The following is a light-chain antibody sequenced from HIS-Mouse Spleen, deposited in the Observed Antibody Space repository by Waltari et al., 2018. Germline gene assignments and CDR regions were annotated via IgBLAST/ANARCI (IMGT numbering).Light chain of an antibody. CDR2: AAS. CDR1: QGISSY. J-gene: IGKJ1*01. CDR3: MQALQTWT. V-gene: IGKV1-8*01. Sequence: AIRMTQSPSSLSASTGDRVTITCRASQGISSYLAWYQQKPGKAPKLLIYAASTLQSGVPSRFSGSGSGTDFTLKIRVEAEDVGVYYCMQALQTWTFGQGTKVEIK.